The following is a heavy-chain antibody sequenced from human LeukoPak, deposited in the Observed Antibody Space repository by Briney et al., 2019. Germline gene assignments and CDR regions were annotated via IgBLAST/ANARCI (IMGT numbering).Heavy chain of an antibody. V-gene: IGHV4-34*01. D-gene: IGHD3-22*01. J-gene: IGHJ4*02. Sequence: PLETLSLTCAVYGGSFSGYYWSWIRQPPGKGLEWIGEINHSGSTNYNPSLKSRVTISVDTSKNQFSLKLSSVTAADTAVYYCARGRGRPSGYYVVWGQGTLVTVSS. CDR1: GGSFSGYY. CDR3: ARGRGRPSGYYVV. CDR2: INHSGST.